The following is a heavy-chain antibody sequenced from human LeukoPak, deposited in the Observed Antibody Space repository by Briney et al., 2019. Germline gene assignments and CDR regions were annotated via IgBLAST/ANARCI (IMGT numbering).Heavy chain of an antibody. D-gene: IGHD4/OR15-4a*01. Sequence: SQTLSLTCAISGDSVSSYRVTWNWIRQSPSRGLEWLGRTYYRSKWSDDYAVSVKSRITINPDTSKNQFSLQLNSVTPEDTAVYYCARATSGCFDPWGQGTLVTVSS. CDR3: ARATSGCFDP. CDR2: TYYRSKWSD. V-gene: IGHV6-1*01. CDR1: GDSVSSYRVT. J-gene: IGHJ5*02.